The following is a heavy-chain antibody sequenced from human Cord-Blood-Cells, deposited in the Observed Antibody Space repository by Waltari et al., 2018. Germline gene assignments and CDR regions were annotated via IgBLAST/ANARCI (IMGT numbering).Heavy chain of an antibody. CDR3: ARDPGDLKSFDY. D-gene: IGHD7-27*01. CDR2: ISYDGSNK. J-gene: IGHJ4*02. V-gene: IGHV3-30-3*01. CDR1: GFTFSSYA. Sequence: QVQLVASGGGVVQPGRSLRLSCAASGFTFSSYARHWVRQAPGKGLEWVAVISYDGSNKYYADSVKGRFTISRDNSKNTLYLQMNSLIAEDTAVYYCARDPGDLKSFDYWGQGTLVTVSS.